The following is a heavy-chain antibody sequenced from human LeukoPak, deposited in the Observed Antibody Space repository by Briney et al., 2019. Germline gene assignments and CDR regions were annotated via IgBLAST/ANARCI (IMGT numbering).Heavy chain of an antibody. V-gene: IGHV1-24*01. CDR3: ATEIVGYGDVHYFDS. J-gene: IGHJ4*02. CDR1: GYTLTEIS. Sequence: ASVKVSCKVSGYTLTEISMHWVRQAPGQGLEWRGGFNPEDAETNYARSFQGRLSVTEDTSTNTAYMELSTLRSEDTAMYYCATEIVGYGDVHYFDSWGQGTLVTVSS. CDR2: FNPEDAET. D-gene: IGHD4-17*01.